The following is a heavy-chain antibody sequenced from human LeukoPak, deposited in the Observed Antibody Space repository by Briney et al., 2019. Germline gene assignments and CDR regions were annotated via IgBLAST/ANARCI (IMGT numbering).Heavy chain of an antibody. Sequence: GASVKVSCKASGYTFTGYYIHWVRQAPGQGLEWMGWINPNSGATNYAQKFQGRVTMTRDTSISTAYMELSRLRSDDTAVYYCARWRYYGSGSSGSYMDVWGKGTTVTISS. CDR3: ARWRYYGSGSSGSYMDV. CDR2: INPNSGAT. V-gene: IGHV1-2*02. CDR1: GYTFTGYY. J-gene: IGHJ6*03. D-gene: IGHD3-10*01.